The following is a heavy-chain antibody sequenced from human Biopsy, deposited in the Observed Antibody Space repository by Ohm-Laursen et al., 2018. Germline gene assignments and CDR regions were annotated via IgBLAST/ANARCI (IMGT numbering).Heavy chain of an antibody. D-gene: IGHD2-15*01. Sequence: SDTLSLTCTVSGGSISSNYYYWGWIRQPPGKGLEWIGSIYYRGNTNYNPSLKSRVTISVDTSTNQFSLKLSSATAADTAVFYCARHGSQGYCTGGSCVDYWGQGALVTVSS. CDR1: GGSISSNYYY. CDR3: ARHGSQGYCTGGSCVDY. J-gene: IGHJ4*02. V-gene: IGHV4-39*01. CDR2: IYYRGNT.